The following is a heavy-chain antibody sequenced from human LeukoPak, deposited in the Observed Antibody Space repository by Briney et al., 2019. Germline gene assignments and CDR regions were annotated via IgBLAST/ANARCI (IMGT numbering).Heavy chain of an antibody. CDR1: GGSISSYY. Sequence: SETLSLTCTVSGGSISSYYWSWIRQPPGKGLEWIGYIYYSGSTNYNPSLNSRVTISVDTSKNQFSLKLSSVTAADTAVYYCARGLGRIGNWFDPWGQGTLVTVSS. V-gene: IGHV4-59*01. J-gene: IGHJ5*02. CDR3: ARGLGRIGNWFDP. CDR2: IYYSGST. D-gene: IGHD7-27*01.